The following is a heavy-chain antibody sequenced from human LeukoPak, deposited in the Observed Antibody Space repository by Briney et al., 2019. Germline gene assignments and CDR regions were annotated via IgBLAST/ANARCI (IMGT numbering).Heavy chain of an antibody. V-gene: IGHV3-30*04. J-gene: IGHJ4*02. CDR1: GFTFSSYA. CDR3: AKEVRLWSYYLDY. Sequence: GGSLRLSCAASGFTFSSYAMHWVRQAPGKGLEWVAVISYDGSNKYYADSVKGRFTISRDNSKNTLYLQMNSLRAEDTAVYYCAKEVRLWSYYLDYWGQGTLVTVSS. CDR2: ISYDGSNK. D-gene: IGHD1-1*01.